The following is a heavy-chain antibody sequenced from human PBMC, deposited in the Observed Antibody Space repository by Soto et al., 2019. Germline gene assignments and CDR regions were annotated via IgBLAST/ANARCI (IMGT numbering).Heavy chain of an antibody. Sequence: GGSLRLSCAASGFTFSSYAMHWVRQAPGKGLEWVAVISYDGSNKYYADSVKGRFTISRDNSKNTLYLQMNSLRAEDTAVYYCARDVDIPYSLYYYYGMDFWGQGTTVTVSS. D-gene: IGHD5-12*01. CDR1: GFTFSSYA. J-gene: IGHJ6*02. CDR2: ISYDGSNK. CDR3: ARDVDIPYSLYYYYGMDF. V-gene: IGHV3-30-3*01.